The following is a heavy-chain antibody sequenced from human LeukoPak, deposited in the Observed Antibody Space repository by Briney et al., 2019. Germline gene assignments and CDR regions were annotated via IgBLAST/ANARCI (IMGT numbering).Heavy chain of an antibody. D-gene: IGHD2-8*01. CDR3: MSEPCCGRMVYDIPRFDP. V-gene: IGHV3-30*02. J-gene: IGHJ5*02. Sequence: GGSLRLSCAASGFTFSNYGMHWVRQAPGKGLEGVAFIRYDGSNEYYADSVKGRFTISRDNSKNTLYLQMNSLRAEDTAVYYCMSEPCCGRMVYDIPRFDPWGQGTLVTVSS. CDR1: GFTFSNYG. CDR2: IRYDGSNE.